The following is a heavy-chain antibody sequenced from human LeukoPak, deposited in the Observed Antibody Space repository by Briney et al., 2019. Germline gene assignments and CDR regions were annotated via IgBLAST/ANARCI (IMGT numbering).Heavy chain of an antibody. Sequence: SETLSLTCTVSGGSISIYYWSWIRQPPGKGLEWIGYIYYSGSTTYNPALKNRLTISVNTSKNQFSLKLSSVTAADTAVYYCASGSYKFDPWGQGTLVTVSS. CDR3: ASGSYKFDP. V-gene: IGHV4-59*01. D-gene: IGHD1-26*01. CDR2: IYYSGST. J-gene: IGHJ5*02. CDR1: GGSISIYY.